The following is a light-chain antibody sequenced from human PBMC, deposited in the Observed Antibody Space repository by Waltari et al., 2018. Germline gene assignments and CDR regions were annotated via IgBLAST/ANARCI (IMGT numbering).Light chain of an antibody. J-gene: IGLJ3*02. CDR1: SGSVSTTSY. V-gene: IGLV8-61*01. CDR2: KGT. Sequence: QTVVTQEPSLSVSPGGTVTLTCALTSGSVSTTSYATWYQQTPGQPPRTLVYKGTSRSSGVPDRFPGSVLGNTVALTITGAQADDESNYYCSLYMGSGIWVFGGGTKLTVL. CDR3: SLYMGSGIWV.